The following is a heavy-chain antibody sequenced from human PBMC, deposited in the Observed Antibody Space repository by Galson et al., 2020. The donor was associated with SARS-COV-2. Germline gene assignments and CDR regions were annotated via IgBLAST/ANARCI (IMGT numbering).Heavy chain of an antibody. D-gene: IGHD3-10*01. CDR1: GGPIRSGDYP. CDR2: IYYSGST. CDR3: ARGLLLWFGELFYGMDV. V-gene: IGHV4-30-4*07. J-gene: IGHJ6*02. Sequence: SETLSLTCAVYGGPIRSGDYPWNCIRQPPGKGLEWIGDIYYSGSTYYNPSLKSRVTISVDTSKNQFSLKLSSVTAADTAVYYCARGLLLWFGELFYGMDVWGQGTTVTVSS.